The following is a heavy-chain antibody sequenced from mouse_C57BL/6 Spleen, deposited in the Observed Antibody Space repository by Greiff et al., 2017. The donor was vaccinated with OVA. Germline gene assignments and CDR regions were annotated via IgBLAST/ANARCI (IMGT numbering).Heavy chain of an antibody. Sequence: VQLLQPGAELVKPGASVKLSCKASGYTFTSYWMHWVKQRPGQGLEWIGMIHPNSGSTKYNEKFKSKATLTVYKSSSPAYMQLSSLTSEDSAVYYCARGGGPRLGYYFDDWGQGTTLTVSS. CDR3: ARGGGPRLGYYFDD. CDR1: GYTFTSYW. D-gene: IGHD1-1*02. V-gene: IGHV1-64*01. J-gene: IGHJ2*01. CDR2: IHPNSGST.